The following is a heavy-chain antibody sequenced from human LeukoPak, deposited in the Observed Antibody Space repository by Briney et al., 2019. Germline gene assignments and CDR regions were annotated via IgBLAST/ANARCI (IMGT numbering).Heavy chain of an antibody. J-gene: IGHJ6*02. CDR2: IHDNEST. D-gene: IGHD3-10*01. CDR1: GGSISSGGYY. Sequence: PPETLSLTCTVSGGSISSGGYYWNWIRQHPGEGLEWIGYIHDNESTYYNPSLKSRVTISVDTSKNQFSLKLSSVTAADTAVYYCARLSSGSGSYQKYYYYYGMDVWGQGTTVTVSS. CDR3: ARLSSGSGSYQKYYYYYGMDV. V-gene: IGHV4-31*03.